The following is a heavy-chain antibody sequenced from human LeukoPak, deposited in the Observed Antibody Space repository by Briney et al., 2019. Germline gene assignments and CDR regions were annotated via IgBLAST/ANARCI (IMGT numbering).Heavy chain of an antibody. D-gene: IGHD6-19*01. CDR1: GFTFSSYE. J-gene: IGHJ4*02. CDR2: ISSSGSTI. Sequence: GGSLRLSCAASGFTFSSYEMNWVRQAPGKGLEWVSYISSSGSTIYYADSVKGRFTISRDNAKNSLYLQMNSLRAEDTAVYYCAREMGSSVSFDYWGQGTLVTVSS. CDR3: AREMGSSVSFDY. V-gene: IGHV3-48*03.